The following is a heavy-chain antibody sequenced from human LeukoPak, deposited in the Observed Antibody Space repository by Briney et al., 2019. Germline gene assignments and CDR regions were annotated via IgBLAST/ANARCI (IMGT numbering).Heavy chain of an antibody. J-gene: IGHJ4*02. D-gene: IGHD3-22*01. CDR1: GFTFSAYS. CDR2: ISTGSGYI. CDR3: ARDSTPYDSSGYCYDY. Sequence: KTGGSLRLSCAASGFTFSAYSMNWVRQAPGKGLEWVSSISTGSGYIYYADSVKGRFTISRENAKNSLYLQMNSLRAEDTAVYYCARDSTPYDSSGYCYDYWGQGTLVTVSS. V-gene: IGHV3-21*01.